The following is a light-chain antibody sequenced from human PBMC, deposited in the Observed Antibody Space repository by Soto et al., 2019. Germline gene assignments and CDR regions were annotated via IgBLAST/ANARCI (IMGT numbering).Light chain of an antibody. CDR1: QSGSRY. Sequence: EIVLTQSPATLSVSPGDRATLSCRASQSGSRYLAWYQQKAGQAPRLVMYDAATRATGIPDRFSGSGSGTDFTLTISSLELEDFAVYYCQQRGNWPLTFGQGTRLEIQ. CDR2: DAA. CDR3: QQRGNWPLT. J-gene: IGKJ5*01. V-gene: IGKV3-11*01.